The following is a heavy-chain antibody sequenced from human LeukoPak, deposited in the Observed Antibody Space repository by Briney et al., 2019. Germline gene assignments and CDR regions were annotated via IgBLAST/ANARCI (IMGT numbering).Heavy chain of an antibody. Sequence: ASVKVSCKASGYTFTSYYMHWVRQAPGQGLEWMGIINPSAGGTSYAQKFQGRLTLTRDTSTRTVYMELSSLRSEDRAVYYCARALFRSPFDYWGQGTLVTVSS. CDR1: GYTFTSYY. J-gene: IGHJ4*02. V-gene: IGHV1-46*01. D-gene: IGHD2-21*01. CDR2: INPSAGGT. CDR3: ARALFRSPFDY.